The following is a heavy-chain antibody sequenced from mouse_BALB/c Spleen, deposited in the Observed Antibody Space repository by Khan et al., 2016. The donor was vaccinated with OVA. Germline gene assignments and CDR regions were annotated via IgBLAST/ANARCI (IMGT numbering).Heavy chain of an antibody. D-gene: IGHD1-1*01. CDR2: ISTYYDDA. J-gene: IGHJ4*01. CDR3: ARKYYVTRNAMDY. Sequence: QVQLQQSGAELVRPGVSVKISCKGSGYTFTDYAMHWVKQSHAKSLEWIGVISTYYDDASYNQKFKGKATMTVAKSSSTAYLELARLTSEDSAIYYCARKYYVTRNAMDYWGQGTSVTVSS. CDR1: GYTFTDYA. V-gene: IGHV1S137*01.